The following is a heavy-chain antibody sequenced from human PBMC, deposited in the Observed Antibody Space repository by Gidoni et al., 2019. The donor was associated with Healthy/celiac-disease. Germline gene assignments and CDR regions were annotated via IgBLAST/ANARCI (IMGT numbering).Heavy chain of an antibody. J-gene: IGHJ5*02. CDR2: IYWDDDK. Sequence: QSEWKEPGPMLVKPTQTLTLEGTCAGVERSTRGVGVGWISQPPGKALEWLALIYWDDDKRYSPSLKSRLTITMDTSKNPVVLTMSNTDPVSTAPYYCAHSPYYDSIGYSSVFPPFDPLGPGTPVPVSS. D-gene: IGHD3-22*01. V-gene: IGHV2-5*02. CDR1: GVERSTRGVG. CDR3: AHSPYYDSIGYSSVFPPFDP.